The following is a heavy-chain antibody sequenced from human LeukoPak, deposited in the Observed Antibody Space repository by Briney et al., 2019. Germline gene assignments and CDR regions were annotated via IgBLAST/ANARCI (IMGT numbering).Heavy chain of an antibody. J-gene: IGHJ4*02. D-gene: IGHD4-17*01. Sequence: GASVKVSCKASGYTFSNYGITWARQAPGQGLEYMGWISASDGTTKYAQKVQGRVTMTTDTSTNTAYMELRSLTSDDTAVYYCARCGAAVTTHFSHWGQGTLVTVSP. CDR2: ISASDGTT. CDR3: ARCGAAVTTHFSH. CDR1: GYTFSNYG. V-gene: IGHV1-18*01.